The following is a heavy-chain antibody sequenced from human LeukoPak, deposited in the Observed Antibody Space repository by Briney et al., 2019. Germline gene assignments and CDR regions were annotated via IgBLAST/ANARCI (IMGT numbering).Heavy chain of an antibody. Sequence: TSETLSLTCTVSGGSISGSYGSWVRQPPGKGLEWIAYMYNSGSTNYNPSRKSRVTISIDTSKNHFSLQLSSLTAADTAIYYCGRGIASYAGYGYWGQGILVTVSS. CDR1: GGSISGSY. CDR3: GRGIASYAGYGY. D-gene: IGHD5-12*01. J-gene: IGHJ4*02. V-gene: IGHV4-59*01. CDR2: MYNSGST.